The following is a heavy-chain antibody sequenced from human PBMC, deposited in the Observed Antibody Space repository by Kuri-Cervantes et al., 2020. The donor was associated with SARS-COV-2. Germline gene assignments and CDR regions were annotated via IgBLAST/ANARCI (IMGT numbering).Heavy chain of an antibody. CDR3: TTTYYDFWSGYTDAFDI. Sequence: GESLKISCAASGFTFSSYGMHWVRQAPGKGLEWVAFIRYDGSNKYYADSVKGRFTISRDNSKNTLYLQMNSLKTEDTAVYYCTTTYYDFWSGYTDAFDIWGQGTMVTVSS. V-gene: IGHV3-30*02. J-gene: IGHJ3*02. D-gene: IGHD3-3*01. CDR1: GFTFSSYG. CDR2: IRYDGSNK.